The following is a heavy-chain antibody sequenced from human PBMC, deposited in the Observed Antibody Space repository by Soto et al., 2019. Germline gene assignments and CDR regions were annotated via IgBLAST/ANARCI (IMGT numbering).Heavy chain of an antibody. V-gene: IGHV3-30*18. Sequence: GGSLRLSCAASGFTFSSYGMHWVRQAPGKGLEWVAVISYDGSNKYYADSVKGRFTISRDNSKNTLYLQMNSLRAEDTAVYYCAKDQVHGPGVSWYYGMDVWGQGTTVTVSS. CDR2: ISYDGSNK. J-gene: IGHJ6*02. D-gene: IGHD3-10*01. CDR1: GFTFSSYG. CDR3: AKDQVHGPGVSWYYGMDV.